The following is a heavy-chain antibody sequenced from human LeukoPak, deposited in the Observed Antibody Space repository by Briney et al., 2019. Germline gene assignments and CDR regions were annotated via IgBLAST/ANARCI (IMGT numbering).Heavy chain of an antibody. V-gene: IGHV1-18*04. CDR1: GYSFTSYG. CDR2: ISVHNGNT. J-gene: IGHJ4*02. Sequence: ASVKVSCKASGYSFTSYGISWVRQAPGQGLEWMGWISVHNGNTHYARKLQGRVTMTTDTSTSTAYMELRSLRSDDTAVYYCARVRGSYGDTANYWGQGTLVTVSS. D-gene: IGHD4-17*01. CDR3: ARVRGSYGDTANY.